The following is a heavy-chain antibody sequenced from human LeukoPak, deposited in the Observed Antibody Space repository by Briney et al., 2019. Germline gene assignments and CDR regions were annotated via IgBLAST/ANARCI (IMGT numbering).Heavy chain of an antibody. CDR3: VKYGADV. CDR1: RFTFSTYA. D-gene: IGHD3-10*01. Sequence: GGSLRLSCAASRFTFSTYAMSWVRQPPGKGLEWVSSISGSDGSTYYADSVKGRFTISRDNSKNTLYLQMNSLRAEDTAVYYCVKYGADVWGQGTTVTVSS. V-gene: IGHV3-23*01. CDR2: ISGSDGST. J-gene: IGHJ6*02.